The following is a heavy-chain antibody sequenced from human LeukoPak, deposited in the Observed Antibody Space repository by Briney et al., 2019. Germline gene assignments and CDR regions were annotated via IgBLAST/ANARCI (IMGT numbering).Heavy chain of an antibody. CDR1: GFTFSSYW. D-gene: IGHD2-15*01. Sequence: PGGSLRLSCAASGFTFSSYWMSWVRQAPGKGLDWVANIKQDGSEKYYVDSVKGRFTISRDNAKNSLYLQMNSLRAEDTAVYYCARDVYCSGGSCFASTPRFDYWGQGTLVTVSS. CDR3: ARDVYCSGGSCFASTPRFDY. J-gene: IGHJ4*02. CDR2: IKQDGSEK. V-gene: IGHV3-7*01.